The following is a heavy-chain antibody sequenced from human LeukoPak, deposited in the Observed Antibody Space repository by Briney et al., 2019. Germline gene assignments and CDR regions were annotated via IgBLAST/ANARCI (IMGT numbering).Heavy chain of an antibody. CDR1: GGTFSSYA. CDR3: AREGSDYGGNPIPDY. CDR2: IIPILGIA. V-gene: IGHV1-69*04. J-gene: IGHJ4*02. Sequence: SVKVSCKASGGTFSSYAISWVRQAPGQGLEWMGRIIPILGIANYAQKFQGRVTITADKSTSTAYMKLSSLRSEDTAVYYCAREGSDYGGNPIPDYWGQGTLVTVSS. D-gene: IGHD4-23*01.